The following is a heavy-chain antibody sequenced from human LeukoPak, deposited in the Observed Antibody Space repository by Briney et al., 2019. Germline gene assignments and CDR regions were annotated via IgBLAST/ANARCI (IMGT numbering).Heavy chain of an antibody. V-gene: IGHV4-4*07. CDR1: GGSISDYY. J-gene: IGHJ5*02. CDR2: IYSTGST. Sequence: SETLSLTCTVSGGSISDYYWTWIRQPAGRGLEWIGRIYSTGSTNYNPSLKSRVTMSVDTSNNQFSLKLTSVIAADTAVYYCARGTGGAAAADFDPWGQGTLVTVSS. D-gene: IGHD6-13*01. CDR3: ARGTGGAAAADFDP.